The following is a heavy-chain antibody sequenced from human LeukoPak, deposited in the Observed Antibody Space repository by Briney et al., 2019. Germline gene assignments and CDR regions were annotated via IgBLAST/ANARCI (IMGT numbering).Heavy chain of an antibody. CDR3: ARAFDYDILTGYYMYFQH. V-gene: IGHV1-2*02. CDR1: GYTFTGYY. D-gene: IGHD3-9*01. CDR2: INPNSGDT. J-gene: IGHJ1*01. Sequence: ASVKVSCKASGYTFTGYYIHWVRQAPGQGLEWMGWINPNSGDTNYAQQFQGRVTMTRDTSINTAYMELSRLRSDDTAVYYCARAFDYDILTGYYMYFQHWGQGTLVTVSS.